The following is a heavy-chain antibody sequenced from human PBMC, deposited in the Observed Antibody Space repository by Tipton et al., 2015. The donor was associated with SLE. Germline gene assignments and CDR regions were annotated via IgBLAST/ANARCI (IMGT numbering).Heavy chain of an antibody. CDR3: ARGQQLVGLRFDY. V-gene: IGHV3-7*01. J-gene: IGHJ4*02. Sequence: SLRLSCAASGFTFSSYWMSWVRQAPGKGLEWVANIKQDGSEEYYVDSVKGRFTISRDNAKNSLYLQMNSLRAEDTAVYYCARGQQLVGLRFDYWGQGTLVTVSS. D-gene: IGHD6-13*01. CDR2: IKQDGSEE. CDR1: GFTFSSYW.